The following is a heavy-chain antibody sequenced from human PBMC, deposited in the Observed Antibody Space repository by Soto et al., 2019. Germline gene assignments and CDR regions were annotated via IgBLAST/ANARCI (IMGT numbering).Heavy chain of an antibody. CDR2: ISGSGGST. CDR1: GFTFSSYA. Sequence: EVQLLESGGGLVQPGGSLRLSCAASGFTFSSYAMSWVRQAPGKGLEWVSAISGSGGSTYYADPVKGRFTIPRDNSKNTLYLQMNSLRAEDTAVYYCANHESSIAARGSGDYWGQGTLVTVSS. V-gene: IGHV3-23*01. D-gene: IGHD6-6*01. J-gene: IGHJ4*02. CDR3: ANHESSIAARGSGDY.